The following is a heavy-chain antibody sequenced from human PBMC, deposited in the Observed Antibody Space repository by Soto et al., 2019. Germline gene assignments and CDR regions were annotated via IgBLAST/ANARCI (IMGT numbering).Heavy chain of an antibody. CDR2: ISSTSSTI. CDR1: GFVFRSYS. D-gene: IGHD1-26*01. V-gene: IGHV3-48*02. CDR3: VLASGSYSTWFDA. J-gene: IGHJ5*02. Sequence: PGGSLRLSCAASGFVFRSYSLNWVRQAPGKGLEWISYISSTSSTIYYADSVKGRITVSRDNAKNSLFLQMDSLRDEDTAVYYCVLASGSYSTWFDAWGQGTLVTVSS.